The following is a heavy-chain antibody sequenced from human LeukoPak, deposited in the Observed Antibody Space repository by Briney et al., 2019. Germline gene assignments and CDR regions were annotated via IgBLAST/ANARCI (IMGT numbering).Heavy chain of an antibody. CDR1: RFTFSSYG. CDR3: AKGEGYGDYAFDY. V-gene: IGHV3-30*18. J-gene: IGHJ4*02. CDR2: ISSDGSNK. Sequence: PGRSLRLSCAASRFTFSSYGMPWVRQAPGKGLEWVAVISSDGSNKYYADSVKGRFIISRDNSKNTLYLQMNSPRAEDTAVYYCAKGEGYGDYAFDYWGQGTLATVSS. D-gene: IGHD4-17*01.